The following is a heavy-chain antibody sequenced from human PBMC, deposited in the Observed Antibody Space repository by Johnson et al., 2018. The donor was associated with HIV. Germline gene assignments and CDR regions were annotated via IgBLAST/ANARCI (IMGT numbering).Heavy chain of an antibody. D-gene: IGHD2-15*01. V-gene: IGHV3-53*01. CDR3: ARDHLRRSHAFDI. J-gene: IGHJ3*02. Sequence: VQLVESGGGVVQPGGSLRLSCAASGFTVSSNYMSWVRQAPGKGLEWVSVIYSGGSTYYADSVKGRFTSSRDNSKNTLYLQMNSLRAEDTTVYYCARDHLRRSHAFDIWGQGTMVTVSS. CDR2: IYSGGST. CDR1: GFTVSSNY.